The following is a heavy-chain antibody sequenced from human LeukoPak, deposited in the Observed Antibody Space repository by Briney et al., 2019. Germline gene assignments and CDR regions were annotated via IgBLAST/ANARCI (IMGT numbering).Heavy chain of an antibody. D-gene: IGHD4-17*01. CDR3: AKSRWGTVTTRPHAFDI. CDR1: GFTFSSYA. Sequence: PGGSLRLSCAASGFTFSSYAMHWVRQAPGKGLEWVAVISYDGSNKYYADSVKGRFTISRDNSKNTLYLQMNSLRAEDTAVYYCAKSRWGTVTTRPHAFDIWGQGTMVTVSS. J-gene: IGHJ3*02. CDR2: ISYDGSNK. V-gene: IGHV3-30-3*02.